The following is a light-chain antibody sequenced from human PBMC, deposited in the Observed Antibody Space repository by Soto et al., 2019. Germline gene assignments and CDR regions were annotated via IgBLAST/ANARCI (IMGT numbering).Light chain of an antibody. CDR2: DVS. CDR3: TSYTSNSTLL. V-gene: IGLV2-14*03. CDR1: SSDVGDYNS. J-gene: IGLJ1*01. Sequence: QSALTQPRSVSGSPGQSVTVSCIGTSSDVGDYNSVSWYQQHPGKAPKLMIYDVSKRPSGVSHRFSGSKSGNTASLTISGLQAEDEADYYCTSYTSNSTLLFGGGTKVTVL.